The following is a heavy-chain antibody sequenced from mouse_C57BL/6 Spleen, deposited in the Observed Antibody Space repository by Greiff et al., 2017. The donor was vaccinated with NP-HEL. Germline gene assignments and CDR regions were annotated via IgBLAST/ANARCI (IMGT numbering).Heavy chain of an antibody. CDR3: ARGGPLFDY. CDR1: GYSITSGYY. CDR2: ISYDGSN. D-gene: IGHD3-3*01. Sequence: DVKLQESGPGLVKPSQSLSLTCSVTGYSITSGYYWNWIRQFPGNKLEWMGYISYDGSNNYNPSLKNRISITRDTSKNQFFLKLNSVTTEDTATYYCARGGPLFDYWGQGTTLTVSS. V-gene: IGHV3-6*01. J-gene: IGHJ2*01.